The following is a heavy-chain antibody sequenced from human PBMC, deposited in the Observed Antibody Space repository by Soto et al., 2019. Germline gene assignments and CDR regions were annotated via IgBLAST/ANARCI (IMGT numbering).Heavy chain of an antibody. V-gene: IGHV3-48*02. J-gene: IGHJ3*01. Sequence: GVLRLSCVASQFPFDVYSMHWVRQAPGKGLEWVSYIRHTTSATFYADAVKGRFTISRDNRKNSLFLQMNSLRDDDTGVYFCARDRGSSGMFELDVWGPGTLVTVSS. CDR1: QFPFDVYS. CDR3: ARDRGSSGMFELDV. D-gene: IGHD6-19*01. CDR2: IRHTTSAT.